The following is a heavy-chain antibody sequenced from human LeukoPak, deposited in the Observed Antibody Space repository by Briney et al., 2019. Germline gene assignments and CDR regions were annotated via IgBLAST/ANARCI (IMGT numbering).Heavy chain of an antibody. Sequence: GGSLRLSCAASEFTFSTYGMHWVRQAPGKGLEWVAVISYDGSNEYYADSVKGRFTISRDNSKNTLYLQMSSLRAEDTAVYYCAKEFNRGLPDYWGQGTLGTVPS. CDR3: AKEFNRGLPDY. V-gene: IGHV3-30*18. J-gene: IGHJ4*02. CDR1: EFTFSTYG. CDR2: ISYDGSNE. D-gene: IGHD2-21*01.